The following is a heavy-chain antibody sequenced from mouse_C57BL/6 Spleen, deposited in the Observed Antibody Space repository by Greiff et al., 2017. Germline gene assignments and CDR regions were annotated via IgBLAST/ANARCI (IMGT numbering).Heavy chain of an antibody. CDR1: GYSITSGYD. V-gene: IGHV3-1*01. CDR2: ISYSGST. CDR3: ARGELGRAMDY. J-gene: IGHJ4*01. Sequence: EVNLVESGPGMVKPSQSLSLTCTVTGYSITSGYDWHWIRHFPGNKLEWMGYISYSGSTNYNPSLKSRISLTHDTSKNHFFLKLNSLTTEDTATYYCARGELGRAMDYWGQGTSVTVSS. D-gene: IGHD4-1*01.